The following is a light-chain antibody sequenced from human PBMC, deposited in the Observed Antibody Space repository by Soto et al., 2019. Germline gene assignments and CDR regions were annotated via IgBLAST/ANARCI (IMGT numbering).Light chain of an antibody. J-gene: IGKJ3*01. CDR1: QSISRN. Sequence: IVLTQSPGTLSVSPGERATLSCRASQSISRNLAWYQQKPGQAPRLLIYGASSRATGIPDRFSGSGSGTDFTLTISRLQPEDFAGYYCHQYGSSPLTFGPGTKVDIK. CDR2: GAS. V-gene: IGKV3-20*01. CDR3: HQYGSSPLT.